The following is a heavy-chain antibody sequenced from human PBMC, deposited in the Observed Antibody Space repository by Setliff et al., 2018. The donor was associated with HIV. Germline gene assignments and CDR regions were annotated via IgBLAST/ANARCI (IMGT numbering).Heavy chain of an antibody. D-gene: IGHD6-19*01. V-gene: IGHV3-9*01. J-gene: IGHJ2*01. Sequence: GGSLRLSCAASGFNFNDYAMHWVRQAPGEGLEWVSGISWNSGSIGYADSVKGRFSISRDNAKDSVYLQMNSLRTEDTAFYYCAKKVDGVNWYFDLWGRGTLVTVSS. CDR1: GFNFNDYA. CDR3: AKKVDGVNWYFDL. CDR2: ISWNSGSI.